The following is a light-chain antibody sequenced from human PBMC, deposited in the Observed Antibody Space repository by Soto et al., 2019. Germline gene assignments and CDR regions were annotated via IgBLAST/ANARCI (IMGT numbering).Light chain of an antibody. J-gene: IGKJ2*01. CDR3: QQYGSALPNT. Sequence: EMVLTQSPGTLSLSPGERATLSCRASQTVSSSHLAWYQQKPGQAPRLLIYDASSRATGIPDRFSGSGSGTDFTLTISRLEPEDVAVYFCQQYGSALPNTCGRGTKLEI. V-gene: IGKV3-20*01. CDR2: DAS. CDR1: QTVSSSH.